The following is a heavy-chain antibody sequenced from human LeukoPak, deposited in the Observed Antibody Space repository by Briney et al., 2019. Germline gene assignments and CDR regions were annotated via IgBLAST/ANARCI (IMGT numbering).Heavy chain of an antibody. CDR1: GFPFSSYW. Sequence: PGGSLRLSCAASGFPFSSYWMSWVRQAPGKGLEWVANINQDGSEKYYADSVKGRFTISRDNAENSLYLQINSLRADDTAVYYCARVFRPSLTVFIIRGAFDIWGQGTMVTVSS. V-gene: IGHV3-7*01. J-gene: IGHJ3*02. CDR2: INQDGSEK. D-gene: IGHD3-3*01. CDR3: ARVFRPSLTVFIIRGAFDI.